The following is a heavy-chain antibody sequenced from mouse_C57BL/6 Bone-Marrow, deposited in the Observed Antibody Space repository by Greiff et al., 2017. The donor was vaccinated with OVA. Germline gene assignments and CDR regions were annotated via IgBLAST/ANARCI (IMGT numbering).Heavy chain of an antibody. Sequence: QVQLQQSGAELMKPGASVKLSCKATGYTFTGYWIEWVKQRPGHGLEWIGEILPGSGSTNYNEKFKGKATFTADTSSNTAYMQLSSLTTEDSAIYYCARRLYYYGSSPFYCDYWGQGTTLTVSS. D-gene: IGHD1-1*01. CDR2: ILPGSGST. CDR3: ARRLYYYGSSPFYCDY. CDR1: GYTFTGYW. J-gene: IGHJ2*01. V-gene: IGHV1-9*01.